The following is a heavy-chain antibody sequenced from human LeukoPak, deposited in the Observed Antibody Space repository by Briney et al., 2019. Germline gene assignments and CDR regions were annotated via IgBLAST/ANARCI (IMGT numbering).Heavy chain of an antibody. D-gene: IGHD3-10*01. CDR2: IYYSGST. J-gene: IGHJ5*02. CDR3: ARTPFGVYNWFDP. CDR1: GGSTSSYY. Sequence: SETLSLTCTVSGGSTSSYYWSWIRQPPGKGLEWIGYIYYSGSTNYNPSLKSRVTISVDTSKNQFSLKLSSVTAADTAVYYCARTPFGVYNWFDPWGQGTLVTVSS. V-gene: IGHV4-59*01.